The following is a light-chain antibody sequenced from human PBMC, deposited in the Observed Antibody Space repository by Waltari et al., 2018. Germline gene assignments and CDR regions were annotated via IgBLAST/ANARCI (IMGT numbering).Light chain of an antibody. J-gene: IGKJ1*01. CDR2: AAS. CDR3: QQAYSTPWT. CDR1: QSISSH. V-gene: IGKV1-39*01. Sequence: DIQMTQSPSSLSASVGDRVTITCRASQSISSHLNWYQQKPGKAPKFQIYAASSVQSGDPSRFSGSGSGADFTLTISSLQPEDFATYYCQQAYSTPWTFGQGTKVEIK.